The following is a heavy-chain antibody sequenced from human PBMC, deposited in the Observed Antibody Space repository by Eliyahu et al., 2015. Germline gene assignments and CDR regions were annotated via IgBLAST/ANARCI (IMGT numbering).Heavy chain of an antibody. J-gene: IGHJ4*02. V-gene: IGHV1-46*01. CDR1: GNTFTSYY. CDR3: AGSGDDSDFDY. Sequence: QVQLVQSGAEVKKPGASVKVSCSASGNTFTSYYXHWVRQAPGQGLEWLGIINPSAGNTKNAQKFRGRVSMTRDTSTNTVYMELSSLRSDDTAVYYCAGSGDDSDFDYWGQGTLVTVSS. CDR2: INPSAGNT. D-gene: IGHD2-21*02.